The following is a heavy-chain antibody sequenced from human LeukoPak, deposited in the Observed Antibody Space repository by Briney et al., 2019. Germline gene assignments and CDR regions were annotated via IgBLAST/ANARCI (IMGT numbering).Heavy chain of an antibody. CDR2: INHSGST. D-gene: IGHD3-3*01. Sequence: SETLSLTCAVYGGSFSGYYWSWIRQPPGKGLEWIGEINHSGSTNYNPSLKSRVTISVDTSKNQFSLKLSPVTAADTAVYYCATSHYDFWSGYSYFDYWGQGTLVTVSS. CDR1: GGSFSGYY. V-gene: IGHV4-34*01. J-gene: IGHJ4*02. CDR3: ATSHYDFWSGYSYFDY.